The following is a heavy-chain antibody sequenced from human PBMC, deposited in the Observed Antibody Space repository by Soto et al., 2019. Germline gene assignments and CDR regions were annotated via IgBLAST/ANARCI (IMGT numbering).Heavy chain of an antibody. J-gene: IGHJ4*02. D-gene: IGHD1-1*01. V-gene: IGHV3-23*01. Sequence: EVQLLESGGGLVQPGGSLILSCAASGFTFSSYAMSWVRQALGKGLEWVSAISGSGGSTYYADSVKGRFTLSRDKSKNTLYLQMTSLRAEDTAVYYCAKGMEGTYRCVYWGQGTLDAVSS. CDR3: AKGMEGTYRCVY. CDR2: ISGSGGST. CDR1: GFTFSSYA.